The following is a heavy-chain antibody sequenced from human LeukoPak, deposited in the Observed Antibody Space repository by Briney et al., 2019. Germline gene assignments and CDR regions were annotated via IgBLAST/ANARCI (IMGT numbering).Heavy chain of an antibody. V-gene: IGHV3-23*01. CDR1: GFTFSTYA. D-gene: IGHD1-26*01. Sequence: PGGSLRLSCVTSGFTFSTYAMTWVRQAPGKGPEWVSSINNSGGTTDYSDSVKGRFTVSRDNSKSTLYLQMESLRVEDTAVYYCTSQTVRGWERSYSDSWGQGTLVTVSS. CDR3: TSQTVRGWERSYSDS. J-gene: IGHJ4*02. CDR2: INNSGGTT.